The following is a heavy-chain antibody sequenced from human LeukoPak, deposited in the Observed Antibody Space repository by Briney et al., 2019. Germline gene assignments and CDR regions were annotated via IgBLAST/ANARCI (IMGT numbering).Heavy chain of an antibody. CDR2: IIPIFGTA. CDR3: ARGHSSSSGIDY. V-gene: IGHV1-69*05. Sequence: SVKVSCKASGGTFSSYAISWVRQAPGQGLEWMGGIIPIFGTANYAQKFQGRVTITTDESTSTAYMELSSLRSEDTAVYYCARGHSSSSGIDYWGQGTLVTVSS. J-gene: IGHJ4*02. CDR1: GGTFSSYA. D-gene: IGHD6-13*01.